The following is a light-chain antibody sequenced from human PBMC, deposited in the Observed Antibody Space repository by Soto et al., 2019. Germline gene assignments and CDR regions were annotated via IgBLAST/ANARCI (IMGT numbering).Light chain of an antibody. CDR1: QSVSSNY. J-gene: IGKJ4*01. Sequence: EIVLTQSPGTLSLSPGERATLSCRASQSVSSNYLAWYQQKPGQAPRLLIYGASSRATGIPDRFSGSASGTDFTLTISRLEPEDFAVYYCQQYGSPLTFGGGTKVEIE. V-gene: IGKV3-20*01. CDR2: GAS. CDR3: QQYGSPLT.